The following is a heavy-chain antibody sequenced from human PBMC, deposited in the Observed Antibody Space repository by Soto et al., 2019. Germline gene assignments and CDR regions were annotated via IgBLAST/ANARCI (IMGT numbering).Heavy chain of an antibody. CDR3: ARYNSYAIDY. CDR1: GTSISSYY. V-gene: IGHV4-59*01. J-gene: IGHJ4*02. Sequence: VQLQESGPGLVKPSETLSLTCTVSGTSISSYYWSWIRQPPGQGLEWIANNHYSGTTNYNPSLASRVTLSVDTSKNQFSLKMTSVTAADRAMYFCARYNSYAIDYWGRGTLGHRLL. D-gene: IGHD2-8*01. CDR2: NHYSGTT.